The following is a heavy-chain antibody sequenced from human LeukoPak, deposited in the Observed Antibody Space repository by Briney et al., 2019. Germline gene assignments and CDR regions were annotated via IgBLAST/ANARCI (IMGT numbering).Heavy chain of an antibody. CDR2: INNDGSDT. Sequence: GGSLRLSCASSGLSFSNYWMHWVRQAPGKGLVWVSRINNDGSDTVYADSVKGRFTISRDNANNTLSLQMNSLRVEDTGVYYCTRGNRGPDYWGQGTLVTVSS. J-gene: IGHJ4*01. CDR1: GLSFSNYW. V-gene: IGHV3-74*01. CDR3: TRGNRGPDY. D-gene: IGHD1/OR15-1a*01.